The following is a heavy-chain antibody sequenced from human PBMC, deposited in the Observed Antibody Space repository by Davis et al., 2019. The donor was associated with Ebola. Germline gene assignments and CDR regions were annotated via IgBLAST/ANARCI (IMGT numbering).Heavy chain of an antibody. CDR2: ISWNSGSI. V-gene: IGHV3-9*01. J-gene: IGHJ6*02. CDR1: GFTFDDYA. Sequence: SLKISCAASGFTFDDYAMHWVRQAPGKGLEWVSGISWNSGSIGYADSVKGRFTISRDNSKNTLYLQMNSLRAEDTAVYYCAKGVARYYYYGMDVWGQGTTVTVSS. CDR3: AKGVARYYYYGMDV.